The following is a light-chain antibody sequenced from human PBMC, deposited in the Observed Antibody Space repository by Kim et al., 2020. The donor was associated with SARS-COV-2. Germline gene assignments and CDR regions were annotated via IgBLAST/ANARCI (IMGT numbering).Light chain of an antibody. CDR2: KTS. V-gene: IGKV1-5*03. Sequence: SASIGDRVTITCRASQSISTWLDWYQQKPGKAPNLLIYKTSNLEAGVPSRFAGSGSETEFTLTITSLQPDDVGTYYCQQYNAYPYTFGQGTKLEI. CDR3: QQYNAYPYT. CDR1: QSISTW. J-gene: IGKJ2*01.